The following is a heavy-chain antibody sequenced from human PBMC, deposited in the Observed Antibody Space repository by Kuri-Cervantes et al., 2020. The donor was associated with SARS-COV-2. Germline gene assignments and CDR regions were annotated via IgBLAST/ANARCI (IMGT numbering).Heavy chain of an antibody. CDR3: ARGYYDSSGYYPLFDY. D-gene: IGHD3-22*01. CDR2: ISSSSSTI. J-gene: IGHJ4*02. CDR1: GGSISSGDYY. V-gene: IGHV3-11*04. Sequence: LSLTCTVSGGSISSGDYYWSWVRQAPGKGLEWVSYISSSSSTIYYADSVKGRFTISRDNAKNSLYLQMNSLRAEDTAVYYCARGYYDSSGYYPLFDYWGQGTLVTVSS.